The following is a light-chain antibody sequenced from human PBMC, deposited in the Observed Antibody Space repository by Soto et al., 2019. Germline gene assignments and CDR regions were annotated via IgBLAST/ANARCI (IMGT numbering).Light chain of an antibody. V-gene: IGLV1-51*02. CDR1: TTNIGNNY. CDR2: QSN. J-gene: IGLJ1*01. CDR3: GSWDHSVSGFV. Sequence: QSVLTQPPSVSAAPGQKVNISCSGSTTNIGNNYVSWFQQLPGTAPKLIIYQSNRRPSGIPDRFSGSKSGTSATLGITGLQTGDEADYYCGSWDHSVSGFVFGTGTKVTVL.